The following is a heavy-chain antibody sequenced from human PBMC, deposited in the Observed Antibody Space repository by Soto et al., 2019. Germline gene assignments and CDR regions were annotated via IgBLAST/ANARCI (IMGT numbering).Heavy chain of an antibody. CDR3: ARHTPAISISDH. V-gene: IGHV4-39*01. CDR2: IYIGGST. CDR1: GGYISSSTYY. D-gene: IGHD2-15*01. J-gene: IGHJ4*02. Sequence: SETLSLTCTVSGGYISSSTYYWGWMRQPPGEGLEWIGSIYIGGSTYYNPSLKSRVTISVDTSKNQFSLKLSSVTAADTAVYYCARHTPAISISDHWGQGTLVTVSS.